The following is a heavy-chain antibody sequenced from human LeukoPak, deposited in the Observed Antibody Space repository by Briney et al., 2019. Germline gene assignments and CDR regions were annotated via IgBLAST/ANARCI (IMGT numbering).Heavy chain of an antibody. V-gene: IGHV4-59*01. Sequence: PSETLSLTCTVSGGSISSYYWSWIRQPPGKGLEWIGYIYYRGSTNYNPSLKSRVTISVDTSKNQFSLRLTSVTAADTAMYYCASRTCYGSGPDYWGQGTLVTVSS. CDR1: GGSISSYY. J-gene: IGHJ4*02. CDR3: ASRTCYGSGPDY. D-gene: IGHD3-10*01. CDR2: IYYRGST.